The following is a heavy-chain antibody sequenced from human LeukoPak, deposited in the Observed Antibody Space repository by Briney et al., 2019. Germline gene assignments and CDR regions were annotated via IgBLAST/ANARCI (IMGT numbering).Heavy chain of an antibody. J-gene: IGHJ3*02. V-gene: IGHV4-30-2*02. D-gene: IGHD2-2*01. CDR2: IYHSGST. CDR3: ARRYCSSTSCYEAAFDI. Sequence: PSQTLSLTCTVSGGSISSGGYYWSWIRQPPGKGLEWIGYIYHSGSTYYNPSLKSRVTISLDTSKNQFSLRLTSVTAADTAVYYCARRYCSSTSCYEAAFDIWGQGTMVTVSS. CDR1: GGSISSGGYY.